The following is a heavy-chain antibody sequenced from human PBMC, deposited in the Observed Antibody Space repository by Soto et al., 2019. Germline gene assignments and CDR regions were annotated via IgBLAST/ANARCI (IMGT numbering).Heavy chain of an antibody. CDR1: GFNFDDYA. D-gene: IGHD3-16*01. CDR3: AKGDWLDS. CDR2: ISWNRDNI. J-gene: IGHJ5*01. V-gene: IGHV3-9*01. Sequence: GGSLRLSCVASGFNFDDYAMHWVRQAPGKGLEWVSGISWNRDNIAYADSVKGRFTISRDNAKNSLYLQMNALRAEDTALYYCAKGDWLDSWGQGTLVTVSS.